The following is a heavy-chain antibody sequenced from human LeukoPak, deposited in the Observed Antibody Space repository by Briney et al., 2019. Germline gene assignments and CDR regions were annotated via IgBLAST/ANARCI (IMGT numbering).Heavy chain of an antibody. CDR1: GFTFSSDV. D-gene: IGHD6-6*01. CDR2: IRYDGSNK. Sequence: PRGTLRLSCAASGFTFSSDVMHWVRQAPGKGLEGVAFIRYDGSNKYYADSVKGRFTISRDNSKNTLYLQMNSLRAEDTAVYYCAKVPGRIAARPSYYYYMDVWGKGTTVTVSS. CDR3: AKVPGRIAARPSYYYYMDV. J-gene: IGHJ6*03. V-gene: IGHV3-30*02.